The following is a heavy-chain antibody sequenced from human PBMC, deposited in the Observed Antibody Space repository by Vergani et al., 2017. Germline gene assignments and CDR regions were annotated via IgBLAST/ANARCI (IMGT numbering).Heavy chain of an antibody. CDR1: GGTFSSYA. Sequence: QVQMVQSGAEVKKPGSSVKVSCKASGGTFSSYAISWVRQAPGQGLEWMGGIIPIFGTANYAQKFQGRVTITADESTSTDYMELSSLRSEDTAVYSCARGTYYDMLRWDYMDVWGKGTTVTVSS. V-gene: IGHV1-69*01. CDR2: IIPIFGTA. D-gene: IGHD3-9*01. J-gene: IGHJ6*03. CDR3: ARGTYYDMLRWDYMDV.